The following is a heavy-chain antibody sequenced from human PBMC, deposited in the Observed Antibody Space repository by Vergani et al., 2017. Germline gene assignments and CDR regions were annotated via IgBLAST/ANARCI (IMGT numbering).Heavy chain of an antibody. Sequence: EVQLVESGGGLVQPGRSLRLSCAASGFTFDDYAMHWVRQAPGKGLEWVSGISWNSGSIGYADSVKGRFTISRDNAKNSLYLQMNSLRAEDTALYYCARIDYGDSYGMDVWGQGTTVTVSS. CDR3: ARIDYGDSYGMDV. D-gene: IGHD4-17*01. CDR1: GFTFDDYA. CDR2: ISWNSGSI. V-gene: IGHV3-9*01. J-gene: IGHJ6*02.